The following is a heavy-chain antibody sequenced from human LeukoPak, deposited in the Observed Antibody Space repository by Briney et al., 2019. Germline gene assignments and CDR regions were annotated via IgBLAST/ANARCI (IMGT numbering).Heavy chain of an antibody. CDR1: GFTFSSYA. J-gene: IGHJ5*02. D-gene: IGHD2-2*01. Sequence: GGSLRLSYAASGFTFSSYAMHWVRQAPGKGLEWVAVISYDGSNKYYADSVKGRFTISRDNSKNTLYLQMNSLRAEDTAVYYCARDTEQLLYNWFDPWGQGTLVTVSS. CDR3: ARDTEQLLYNWFDP. V-gene: IGHV3-30*04. CDR2: ISYDGSNK.